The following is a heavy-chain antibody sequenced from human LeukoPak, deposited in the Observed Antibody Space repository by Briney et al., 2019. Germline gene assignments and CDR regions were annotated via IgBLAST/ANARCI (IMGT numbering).Heavy chain of an antibody. Sequence: ASVKVSCKASGYTFTSYYRHWVRQAPGQGLEWMGIINPSGGSTSYAQKFQGRVTMTRDTSTSTVYMELSSLRSEDTAVYYCAREYYGSGTAPHFDIWGQGTIVTVSS. J-gene: IGHJ3*02. CDR1: GYTFTSYY. CDR2: INPSGGST. CDR3: AREYYGSGTAPHFDI. D-gene: IGHD3-10*01. V-gene: IGHV1-46*01.